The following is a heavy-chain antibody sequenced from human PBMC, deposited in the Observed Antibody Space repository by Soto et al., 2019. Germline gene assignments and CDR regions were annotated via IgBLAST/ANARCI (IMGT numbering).Heavy chain of an antibody. CDR3: ERDPGYSYGYN. CDR1: GYTFTSYA. Sequence: QVQLVQSGAEVKKPGASVKVSCKASGYTFTSYAMHWVRQAPGQRLEWMGWINAGNGNTIYSQKFQGRVTITRDTSASTAYMELCRLRSEDTAVYYCERDPGYSYGYNWGQGTLVTVSS. D-gene: IGHD5-18*01. CDR2: INAGNGNT. V-gene: IGHV1-3*01. J-gene: IGHJ4*02.